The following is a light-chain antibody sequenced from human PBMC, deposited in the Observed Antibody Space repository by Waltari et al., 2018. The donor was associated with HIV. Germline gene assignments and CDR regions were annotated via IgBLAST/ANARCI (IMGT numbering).Light chain of an antibody. CDR2: DVS. CDR3: CSYAGSYGVV. V-gene: IGLV2-11*01. J-gene: IGLJ2*01. Sequence: QSALTQPRSVSGSPGQSVTISCTGTSSAVGGYNYVSWYQQRPGKAPKLMIYDVSKRPSGVPDRFSGSKSGNTASLTISGLQAEDEADYYCCSYAGSYGVVFGGGTKLTVL. CDR1: SSAVGGYNY.